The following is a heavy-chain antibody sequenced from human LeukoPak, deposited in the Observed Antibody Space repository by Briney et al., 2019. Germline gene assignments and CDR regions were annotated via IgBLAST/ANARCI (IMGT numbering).Heavy chain of an antibody. CDR1: GFTFSSYW. D-gene: IGHD6-19*01. J-gene: IGHJ4*02. Sequence: GGSLRLSCAASGFTFSSYWMSWVRQAPGKGLEWVANIKQDGSEKYYVDSVKGRFTISRDNAKNSLYLQMNSLRAEDTAVYYCARVAASYSSGGLIDYWGQGTLVTVSS. CDR3: ARVAASYSSGGLIDY. V-gene: IGHV3-7*01. CDR2: IKQDGSEK.